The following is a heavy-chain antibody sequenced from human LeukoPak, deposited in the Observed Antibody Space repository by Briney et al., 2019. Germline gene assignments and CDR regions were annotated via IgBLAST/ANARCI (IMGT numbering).Heavy chain of an antibody. CDR3: AKVHYDFWSGYTFDY. Sequence: PGGSLRLSCLVSGFPFRSYGMRWVRQAPGKGLEGVAFINYDGSNQYYADSVKGRFTISRDNSKNTLYLQMNSLRAEDTAVYYCAKVHYDFWSGYTFDYWGQGTLVTVSS. CDR1: GFPFRSYG. V-gene: IGHV3-30*02. D-gene: IGHD3-3*01. CDR2: INYDGSNQ. J-gene: IGHJ4*02.